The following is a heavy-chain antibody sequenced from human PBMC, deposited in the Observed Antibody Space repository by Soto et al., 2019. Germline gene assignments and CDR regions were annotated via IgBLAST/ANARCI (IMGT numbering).Heavy chain of an antibody. V-gene: IGHV1-8*01. CDR2: MHPGNIQQ. D-gene: IGHD6-19*01. Sequence: ASVVVSCKASGYPFTNYEIHWVRHATGQGIEWMGWMHPGNIQQVYTQKVRVRVTVSTDTYSSTTYLELSSLTSEDTAVYYCTRAPRGIIVAPDYWGHGTLVT. J-gene: IGHJ4*01. CDR3: TRAPRGIIVAPDY. CDR1: GYPFTNYE.